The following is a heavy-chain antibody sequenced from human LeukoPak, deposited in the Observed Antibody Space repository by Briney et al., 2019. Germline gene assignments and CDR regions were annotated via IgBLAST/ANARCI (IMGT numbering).Heavy chain of an antibody. CDR2: IIPIFGTA. CDR3: AGYDSSGYYRY. D-gene: IGHD3-22*01. Sequence: SVKVSCKASGGTFSSYAISWARQAPGQGLEWMGGIIPIFGTANYAQKFQGRVTITADESTSTAYMELSSLRSEDTAVYYCAGYDSSGYYRYWGQGTLVTVSS. J-gene: IGHJ4*02. CDR1: GGTFSSYA. V-gene: IGHV1-69*13.